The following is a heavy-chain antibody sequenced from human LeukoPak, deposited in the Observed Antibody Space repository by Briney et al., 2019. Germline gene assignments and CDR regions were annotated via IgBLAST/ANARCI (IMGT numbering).Heavy chain of an antibody. CDR3: ATIEAVRFHY. Sequence: PGRSLRLSCAASGFTFSSYGMHWVRQAPGKGLEWVAFIRYDGSNKYYADSVKGRFTISRDNSKNTLYLQMNSLRVEDTAVYYCATIEAVRFHYWGQGTLVTVSS. CDR1: GFTFSSYG. CDR2: IRYDGSNK. D-gene: IGHD6-19*01. V-gene: IGHV3-30*02. J-gene: IGHJ4*02.